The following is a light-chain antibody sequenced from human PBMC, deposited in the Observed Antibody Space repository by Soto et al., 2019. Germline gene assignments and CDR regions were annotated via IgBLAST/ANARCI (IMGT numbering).Light chain of an antibody. CDR1: QSVSSY. V-gene: IGKV3-11*01. CDR3: QQRSNWPIT. CDR2: DAS. J-gene: IGKJ5*01. Sequence: EILLTQSPATRSLSRGEKATLXXRASQSVSSYLAWYEQKPGQPPRXLIYDASTRATGIPARFSGSGSGTDFTLTISSLEPEDFAVYYCQQRSNWPITFGQGTRLEIK.